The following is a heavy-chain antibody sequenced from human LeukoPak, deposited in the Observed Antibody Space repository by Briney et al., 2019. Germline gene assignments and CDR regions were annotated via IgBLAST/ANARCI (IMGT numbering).Heavy chain of an antibody. CDR2: INPNSGGT. CDR1: GYTFTGYY. V-gene: IGHV1-2*04. D-gene: IGHD5-18*01. CDR3: ARGADTAMVYYYYYGMDV. Sequence: ASVKVSCKASGYTFTGYYMHWVRQAPGQGLEWMGWINPNSGGTNYAQKFQGWVTMTRDTSISTAYMELSSLRSEDTAVYYCARGADTAMVYYYYYGMDVWGQGTTVTVSS. J-gene: IGHJ6*02.